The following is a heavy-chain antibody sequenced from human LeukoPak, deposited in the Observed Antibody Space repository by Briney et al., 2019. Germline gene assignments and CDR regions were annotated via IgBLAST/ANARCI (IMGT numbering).Heavy chain of an antibody. CDR2: IYYTGST. J-gene: IGHJ5*02. D-gene: IGHD2-8*01. CDR3: ARKTNDWFDP. CDR1: GGSISSYY. Sequence: SETLSLTCIVSGGSISSYYWNWIRQSPGKGLEWIGYIYYTGSTNYNPSLRSRVTISVDTSKNQFSLKLSSVNAADAAVYYCARKTNDWFDPWGQGTLVTVSS. V-gene: IGHV4-59*01.